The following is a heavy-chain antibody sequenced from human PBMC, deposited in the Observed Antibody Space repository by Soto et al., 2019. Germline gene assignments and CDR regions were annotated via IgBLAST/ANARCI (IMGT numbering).Heavy chain of an antibody. Sequence: GGSLRLSCAASGFTFSSYSMNWVRQAPGKGLEWVSSISSSSSYIYYADSVKGRFTISRDNAKNSLYLQMNSLRAEDTAVYYCARYPLGLGLLLDYWGQGTLVTVSS. V-gene: IGHV3-21*01. D-gene: IGHD1-7*01. CDR3: ARYPLGLGLLLDY. CDR2: ISSSSSYI. J-gene: IGHJ4*02. CDR1: GFTFSSYS.